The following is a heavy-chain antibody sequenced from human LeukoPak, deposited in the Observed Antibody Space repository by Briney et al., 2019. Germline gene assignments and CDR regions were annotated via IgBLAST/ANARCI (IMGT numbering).Heavy chain of an antibody. J-gene: IGHJ4*02. V-gene: IGHV3-21*01. CDR3: ARDLAVLMVYAILDY. CDR1: GFTFSNSS. CDR2: ISSSSDYI. Sequence: GGSLRLSCAASGFTFSNSSMNWVRQAPGKGLEWVSSISSSSDYIYYADSVKGRFTISRDNSKNTLYLQMNSLRAEDTAVYYCARDLAVLMVYAILDYWGQGTLVTVSS. D-gene: IGHD2-8*01.